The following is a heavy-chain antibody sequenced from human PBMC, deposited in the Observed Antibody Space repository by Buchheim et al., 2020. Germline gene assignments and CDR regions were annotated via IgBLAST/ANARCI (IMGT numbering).Heavy chain of an antibody. Sequence: EEQMLESGGGLVHPGGSLRLSCAASGFTINTSWMHWVRQVPGKGPVWVSHVNMDGTATYFADSVKGRFTTSRDNAKNTVYLQMNSLRAEDTAVYYCARGPLNTYGMDVWGQGTT. CDR2: VNMDGTAT. CDR1: GFTINTSW. CDR3: ARGPLNTYGMDV. V-gene: IGHV3-74*02. J-gene: IGHJ6*02.